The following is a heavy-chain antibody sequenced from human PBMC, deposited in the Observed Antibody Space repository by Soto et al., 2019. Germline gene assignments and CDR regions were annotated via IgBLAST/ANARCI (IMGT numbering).Heavy chain of an antibody. D-gene: IGHD4-17*01. V-gene: IGHV3-33*01. CDR1: GFTFSSYG. CDR3: ARVPNTVSYYFDY. J-gene: IGHJ4*02. CDR2: IWYDGSNK. Sequence: QVHLVESGGGVVQPGRSLRLSCAASGFTFSSYGMHWVRQAPGKGLEWVAVIWYDGSNKYYADSVKGRFTISRDNSKNTLYLQMNSLRAEDTAVYYCARVPNTVSYYFDYWGQGTLVTVSS.